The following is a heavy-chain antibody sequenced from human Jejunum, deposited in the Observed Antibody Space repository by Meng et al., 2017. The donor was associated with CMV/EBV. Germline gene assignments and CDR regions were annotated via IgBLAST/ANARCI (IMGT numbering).Heavy chain of an antibody. CDR1: FIVGSHA. CDR3: ASTVTAYHYFQYGMDL. V-gene: IGHV3-30-3*01. Sequence: FIVGSHALHWVRQAPGKGLEWVSVLTYDGSEKYYADSVKGRFTVSRDNSNNTLYLQMSSLRGEDSAVYYCASTVTAYHYFQYGMDLWGQGTLVTVSS. J-gene: IGHJ6*02. CDR2: LTYDGSEK. D-gene: IGHD2-21*02.